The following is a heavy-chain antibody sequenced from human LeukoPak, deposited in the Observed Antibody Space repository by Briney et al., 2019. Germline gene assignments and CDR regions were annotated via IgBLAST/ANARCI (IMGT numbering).Heavy chain of an antibody. J-gene: IGHJ4*02. D-gene: IGHD3-9*01. CDR3: AKGVYDILTGYDH. CDR1: GFTFSSYG. V-gene: IGHV3-23*01. CDR2: ISGSGGST. Sequence: GGSLRLSCAASGFTFSSYGMSWVRQAPGKGLEGVSAISGSGGSTYYADSVKGRFTISRDNSKNTLYLQMNSLRAEDTAVYYCAKGVYDILTGYDHWGQGTLVTVSS.